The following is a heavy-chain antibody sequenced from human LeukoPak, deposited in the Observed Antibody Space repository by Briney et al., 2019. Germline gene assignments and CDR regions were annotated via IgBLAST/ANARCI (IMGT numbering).Heavy chain of an antibody. Sequence: GGSLRLPCAASGFTFSSYWMSWVRQAPGKGLEWVSAISGSGGSTYYADSVKGRFTISRDNSKNTLYLQMNSLRAEDTAVYYCAKARDSSGWYFDYWGQGTLVTVSS. CDR3: AKARDSSGWYFDY. CDR2: ISGSGGST. V-gene: IGHV3-23*01. D-gene: IGHD6-19*01. J-gene: IGHJ4*02. CDR1: GFTFSSYW.